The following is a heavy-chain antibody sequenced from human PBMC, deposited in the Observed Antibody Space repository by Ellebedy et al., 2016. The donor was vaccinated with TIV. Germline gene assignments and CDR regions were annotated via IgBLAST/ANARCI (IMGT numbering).Heavy chain of an antibody. CDR3: ARDGAAAGMSYYFDY. V-gene: IGHV3-21*01. J-gene: IGHJ4*02. CDR1: GFTFSGYS. D-gene: IGHD6-13*01. CDR2: ISSSSSYI. Sequence: GGSLRLXCAASGFTFSGYSMNRVRQAPGKGLEWVSSISSSSSYIYYADSVKGRFTISRDNAKNSLSLQMSSLRFEDTAVYYCARDGAAAGMSYYFDYWGQGTLVTVSS.